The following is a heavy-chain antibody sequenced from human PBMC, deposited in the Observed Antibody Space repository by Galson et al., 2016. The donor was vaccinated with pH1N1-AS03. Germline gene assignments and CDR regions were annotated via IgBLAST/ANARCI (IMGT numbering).Heavy chain of an antibody. Sequence: SLRLSCAASGFTFTNYWMSWVRQAPGMGPEWVANINQDGAKHYYVDSVRGRFTISRDNAKNSLYLQMNSLRVEDTAVYYCARDMLRPVGGTIVDYWGQGTLVTVSS. V-gene: IGHV3-7*01. CDR1: GFTFTNYW. D-gene: IGHD6-19*01. CDR2: INQDGAKH. J-gene: IGHJ4*02. CDR3: ARDMLRPVGGTIVDY.